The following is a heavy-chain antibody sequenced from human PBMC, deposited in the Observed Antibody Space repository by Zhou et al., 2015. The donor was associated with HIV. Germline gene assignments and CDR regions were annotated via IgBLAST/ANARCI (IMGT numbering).Heavy chain of an antibody. D-gene: IGHD2-15*01. CDR2: ISAYNGNT. CDR3: TLFPYGQDQYCSGGSCREQTNWFDP. J-gene: IGHJ5*02. CDR1: GYTFTSYG. Sequence: QVQLVQSGAEVKKPGASVKVSCKASGYTFTSYGISWVRQAPGQGLEWMGWISAYNGNTNYAQKLQGRVTMTTDTSTSTAYMELRSLRSDDTAVYYCTLFPYGQDQYCSGGSCREQTNWFDPWGQGTLVTVSS. V-gene: IGHV1-18*01.